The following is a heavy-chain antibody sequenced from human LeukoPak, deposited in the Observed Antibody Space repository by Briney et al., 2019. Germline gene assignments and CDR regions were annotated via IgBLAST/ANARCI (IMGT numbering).Heavy chain of an antibody. CDR3: AKEMLFYYGSGSTNWFDP. CDR2: ISYDGSNK. CDR1: GFMFSSYW. Sequence: GGSLRLSCAASGFMFSSYWMSWVRQAPGKGLEWVAVISYDGSNKYYADSVKGRFTISRDNSKNTLYLQMNSLRAEDTAVYYCAKEMLFYYGSGSTNWFDPWGQGTLVTVSS. V-gene: IGHV3-30*18. J-gene: IGHJ5*02. D-gene: IGHD3-10*01.